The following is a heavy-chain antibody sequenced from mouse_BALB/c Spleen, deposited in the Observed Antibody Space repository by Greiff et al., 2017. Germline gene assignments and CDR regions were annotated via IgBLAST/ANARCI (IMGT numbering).Heavy chain of an antibody. D-gene: IGHD2-14*01. Sequence: EVMLVESGGDLVKPGGSLKLSCAASGFTFSSYGMSWVRQTPDKRLEWVATISSGGSYTYYPDSVKGRITISRDNAKNTLYLQMSSLKSEDTAMYYCARQERYDGYAMDYWGQGTSVTVSS. CDR3: ARQERYDGYAMDY. CDR2: ISSGGSYT. J-gene: IGHJ4*01. V-gene: IGHV5-6*02. CDR1: GFTFSSYG.